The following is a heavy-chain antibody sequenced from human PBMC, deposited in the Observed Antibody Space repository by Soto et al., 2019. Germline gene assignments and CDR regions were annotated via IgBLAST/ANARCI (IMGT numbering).Heavy chain of an antibody. CDR3: ARISHQYYYYYMDV. J-gene: IGHJ6*03. CDR2: IGTAGDT. Sequence: GSLRLSCAASGFTFSSYDMHWVRQATGKGLEWVSAIGTAGDTYYPGSVKGRFTISRENAKNSLYLQMNSLRAGDTAVYYCARISHQYYYYYMDVWGKGTTVTVSS. V-gene: IGHV3-13*01. CDR1: GFTFSSYD.